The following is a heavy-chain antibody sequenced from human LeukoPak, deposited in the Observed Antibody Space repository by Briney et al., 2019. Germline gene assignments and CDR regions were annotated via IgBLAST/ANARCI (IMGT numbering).Heavy chain of an antibody. Sequence: GASVKVSCKASGYTFTSYDINWVRQATGQGLEWMGWMNPNSGNTGYAQKFQGRVTMTRNTSISTAYMELSSLTSEDTAVYYCAKRKTTVTSFDPWGQGTLITVSS. D-gene: IGHD4-17*01. CDR3: AKRKTTVTSFDP. CDR1: GYTFTSYD. CDR2: MNPNSGNT. J-gene: IGHJ5*02. V-gene: IGHV1-8*01.